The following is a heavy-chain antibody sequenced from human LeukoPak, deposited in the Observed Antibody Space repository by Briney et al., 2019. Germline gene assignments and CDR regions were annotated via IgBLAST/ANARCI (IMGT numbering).Heavy chain of an antibody. CDR2: IKSKTDGGTT. V-gene: IGHV3-15*01. D-gene: IGHD6-19*01. CDR3: TAAVAGTLLYYYYGMDV. J-gene: IGHJ6*02. CDR1: GFTFSNAW. Sequence: GGSLGLSCAASGFTFSNAWMSWVRQAPGKGLEWVGRIKSKTDGGTTDYAAPVKGRFTISRDDSKNTLYLQMNSLKTEDTAVYYCTAAVAGTLLYYYYGMDVWGQGTTVTVSS.